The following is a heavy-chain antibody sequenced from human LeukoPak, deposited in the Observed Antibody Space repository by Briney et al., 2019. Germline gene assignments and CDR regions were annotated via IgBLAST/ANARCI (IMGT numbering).Heavy chain of an antibody. V-gene: IGHV3-30*02. CDR3: AKVRQDSSSWNN. D-gene: IGHD6-13*01. CDR2: IRYDGSNK. Sequence: PGGSLRLSCAASGFTFSSYGMHWVRQAPGKGLEWVAFIRYDGSNKYYADSVKGRFTISRDNSKNTLYLQMNSLRAEDTAVYYCAKVRQDSSSWNNWGQGTLVTVSS. J-gene: IGHJ4*02. CDR1: GFTFSSYG.